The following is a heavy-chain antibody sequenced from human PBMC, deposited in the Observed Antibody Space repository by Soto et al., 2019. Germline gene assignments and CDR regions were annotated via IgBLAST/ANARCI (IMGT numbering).Heavy chain of an antibody. Sequence: GGSLRLSCAASQFPFSNYAMHWVRQSPGKGLQWVAFVSDVGGQRSYADSVEGRFTISRDNSRNVVYLEMDSLRPHDTAIYYCASYGGLGANTRVGVFEVWGQGTKVSVPS. V-gene: IGHV3-30-3*01. CDR3: ASYGGLGANTRVGVFEV. CDR2: VSDVGGQR. J-gene: IGHJ3*01. CDR1: QFPFSNYA. D-gene: IGHD1-26*01.